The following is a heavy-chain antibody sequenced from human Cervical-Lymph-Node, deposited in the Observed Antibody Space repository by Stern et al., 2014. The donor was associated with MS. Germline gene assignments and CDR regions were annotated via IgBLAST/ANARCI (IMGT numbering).Heavy chain of an antibody. D-gene: IGHD3-10*01. CDR3: ARDPGLPNGADV. J-gene: IGHJ6*02. Sequence: QLVESGGRLIHPRGSLRLSCAASGLTVTNDSTRWVRLATGSALESVSVIYNGGNTLYADSVKGRFTISTDSSKNTVYLQMNSLRGEDTAVYYCARDPGLPNGADVWGPGTTVTVS. CDR2: IYNGGNT. V-gene: IGHV3-53*01. CDR1: GLTVTNDS.